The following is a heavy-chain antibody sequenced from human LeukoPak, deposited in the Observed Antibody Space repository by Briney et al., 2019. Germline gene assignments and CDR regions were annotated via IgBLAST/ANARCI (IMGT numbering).Heavy chain of an antibody. J-gene: IGHJ5*02. D-gene: IGHD3-3*01. CDR3: ARGQLRFLEWLSFNWFDP. CDR1: GGSIGSGSYY. CDR2: IYTSGST. Sequence: SETLSLTCTVSGGSIGSGSYYWSWIRQPAGKGLEWIGRIYTSGSTNYNPSLKSRVTISVDTSKNQFSLNLSSVTAAATCVFFCARGQLRFLEWLSFNWFDPWAQGTWSPSPQ. V-gene: IGHV4-61*02.